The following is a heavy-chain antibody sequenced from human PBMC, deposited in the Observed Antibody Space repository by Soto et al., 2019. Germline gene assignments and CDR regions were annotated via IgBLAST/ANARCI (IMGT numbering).Heavy chain of an antibody. CDR1: GYTFTSYG. Sequence: GASVKVSCKASGYTFTSYGISWVRQAPGQGLEWMGWISAYNGNTNYAQKLQGRVTMTTDTSTSAAYMELRSLRSDDTAVYYCARHPRITMIVVVDFDYWGQGTPVTVSS. D-gene: IGHD3-22*01. CDR2: ISAYNGNT. CDR3: ARHPRITMIVVVDFDY. V-gene: IGHV1-18*01. J-gene: IGHJ4*02.